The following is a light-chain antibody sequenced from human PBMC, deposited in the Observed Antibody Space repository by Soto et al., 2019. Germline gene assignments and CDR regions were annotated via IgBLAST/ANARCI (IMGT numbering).Light chain of an antibody. J-gene: IGKJ2*01. CDR2: VVS. CDR1: QFIANY. Sequence: DIQLTQSPASLSASLGDRVTITCRASQFIANYINWYQQKPGKAPNLLIYVVSNLQSGVPSRFSGSGSGTDFTLTITGLQPDDFGTYYCQQSYSAPPYIFGQGTKVDIK. V-gene: IGKV1-39*01. CDR3: QQSYSAPPYI.